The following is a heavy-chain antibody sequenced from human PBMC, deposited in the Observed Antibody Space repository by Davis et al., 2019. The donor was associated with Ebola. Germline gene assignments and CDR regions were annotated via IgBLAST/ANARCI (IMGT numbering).Heavy chain of an antibody. V-gene: IGHV3-48*02. J-gene: IGHJ4*02. CDR3: ARDGDRGYDMDV. CDR1: GFTFSRYS. D-gene: IGHD5-12*01. Sequence: GESLKISCAASGFTFSRYSMNWVRQAPAKGLEWVSYIGSRGRTIYYAESVKGRFTISRDNAKNSLYLQMNSLRDEDTAVYYCARDGDRGYDMDVWGQGTLVTVSS. CDR2: IGSRGRTI.